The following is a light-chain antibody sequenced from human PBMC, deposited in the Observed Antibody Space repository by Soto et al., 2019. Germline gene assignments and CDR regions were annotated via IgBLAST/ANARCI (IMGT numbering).Light chain of an antibody. CDR3: SAWDDSLSGGV. V-gene: IGLV2-14*01. J-gene: IGLJ1*01. Sequence: QSALTQPASVSGSPGQSITISCTGTSSDVGGYNYVSWYQQHPGKAPKLMIYDVSNRPSGVSNRFSDSKSGNTASLTISGLQAEDEADYWCSAWDDSLSGGVFGTGTKLTVL. CDR1: SSDVGGYNY. CDR2: DVS.